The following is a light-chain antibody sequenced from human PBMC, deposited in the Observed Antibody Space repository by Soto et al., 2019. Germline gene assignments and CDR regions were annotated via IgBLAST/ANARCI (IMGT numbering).Light chain of an antibody. V-gene: IGKV3-15*01. J-gene: IGKJ5*01. CDR1: QSVGTR. CDR3: QQYHTWPPIT. Sequence: EIVMTQSPDTVSVSPGEGADLSGSASQSVGTRVAWYQQKFGQPPRLLIYETSTRANGIPARFSGSGSGTDFTLRISSLQPGDVGIYSCQQYHTWPPITFGQGTRLEIK. CDR2: ETS.